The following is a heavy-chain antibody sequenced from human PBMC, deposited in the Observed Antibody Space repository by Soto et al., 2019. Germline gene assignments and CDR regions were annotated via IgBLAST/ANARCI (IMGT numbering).Heavy chain of an antibody. CDR3: ARHVAGVVVPAAIGY. V-gene: IGHV4-39*01. J-gene: IGHJ4*02. D-gene: IGHD2-2*01. CDR1: GGSISSSSYY. CDR2: IYYSGST. Sequence: SETLSLTCTVSGGSISSSSYYWGWIRQPPGKGLEWIGSIYYSGSTYYNPSLKSRVTISVDTSKNQFSLKLSSVTAADTAVYYCARHVAGVVVPAAIGYWGQGTLVTVSS.